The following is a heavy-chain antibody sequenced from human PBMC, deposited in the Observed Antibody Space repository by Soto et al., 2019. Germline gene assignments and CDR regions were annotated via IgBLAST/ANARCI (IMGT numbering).Heavy chain of an antibody. J-gene: IGHJ4*02. CDR1: GFTFSSYW. Sequence: PGGSLRLSCAASGFTFSSYWMSWVRQAPGKGLEWVANIKQDGSEKYYVDSVKGRFTISRDNAKNSLYLQMNSLRAEDTAVYYCARDRNEPLGRIQLWEIDYWGQGTLVTVSS. V-gene: IGHV3-7*01. CDR3: ARDRNEPLGRIQLWEIDY. D-gene: IGHD5-18*01. CDR2: IKQDGSEK.